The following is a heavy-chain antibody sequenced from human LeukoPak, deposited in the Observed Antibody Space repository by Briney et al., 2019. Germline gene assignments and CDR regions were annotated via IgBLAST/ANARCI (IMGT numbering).Heavy chain of an antibody. CDR1: GFKFDDYG. Sequence: GRSLRLSCATSGFKFDDYGMHWGKQAPRKGLEWVSGISWNGAIMVYADSVKGRFTISRDNAKSSLYLQMNSLRAEDTALYYCAKDISIGGFADGYFYGMDAWGQGTTVTVSS. CDR3: AKDISIGGFADGYFYGMDA. V-gene: IGHV3-9*01. J-gene: IGHJ6*02. CDR2: ISWNGAIM. D-gene: IGHD4-23*01.